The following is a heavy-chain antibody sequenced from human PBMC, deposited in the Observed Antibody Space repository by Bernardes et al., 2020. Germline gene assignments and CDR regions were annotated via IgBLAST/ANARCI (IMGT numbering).Heavy chain of an antibody. Sequence: SETLSLTCTVSGGSISSSSYYWGWIRQPPGKGLEWIGSIYYSGSTYYNPSLKSRVTISVDTSKNQFSLKLSSVTAADTAVYYCARLPRFGGVIDPEKGGFDYWGQGTLVTVSS. J-gene: IGHJ4*02. CDR3: ARLPRFGGVIDPEKGGFDY. CDR2: IYYSGST. CDR1: GGSISSSSYY. V-gene: IGHV4-39*01. D-gene: IGHD3-16*02.